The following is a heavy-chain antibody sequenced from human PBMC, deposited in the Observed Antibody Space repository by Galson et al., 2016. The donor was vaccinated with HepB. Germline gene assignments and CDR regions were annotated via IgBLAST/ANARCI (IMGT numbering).Heavy chain of an antibody. Sequence: SLRLSCAASGFNFNNYPMHWVRQAPGRGLEWVSGICHDGDTKWYADSVKGRFTISRDGSRNTVYLQMNCLRAEDTAVYYCARDPTSREPDYLDYWGQGTLVTVSS. CDR3: ARDPTSREPDYLDY. CDR1: GFNFNNYP. V-gene: IGHV3-30*04. D-gene: IGHD4-11*01. CDR2: ICHDGDTK. J-gene: IGHJ4*02.